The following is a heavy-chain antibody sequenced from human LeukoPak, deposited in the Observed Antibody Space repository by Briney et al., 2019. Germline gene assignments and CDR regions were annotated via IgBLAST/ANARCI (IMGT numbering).Heavy chain of an antibody. CDR3: AKDRFYDSVNTFDY. Sequence: PGGSLRLSCAASGFTFSSYWMSWVRQAPGKGLEWVSGISGSGGSTYYADSVKGRFTISRDNSKNTLYLQMNSLRVEDTAVYYCAKDRFYDSVNTFDYWGQGTLVTVSS. CDR1: GFTFSSYW. V-gene: IGHV3-23*01. CDR2: ISGSGGST. J-gene: IGHJ4*02. D-gene: IGHD3-10*01.